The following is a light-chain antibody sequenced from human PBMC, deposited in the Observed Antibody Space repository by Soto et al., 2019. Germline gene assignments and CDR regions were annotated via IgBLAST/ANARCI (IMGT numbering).Light chain of an antibody. Sequence: DIQMTQSPSTLSASVGDRVTITCRASQSISSWLAWYQQKPGKAPKLLIYKASSLESGVQSRFSGSGSGTEFTLTISSLQRDDFATYYCQQYNSYWWTFGQGTKVEIK. J-gene: IGKJ1*01. CDR2: KAS. V-gene: IGKV1-5*03. CDR1: QSISSW. CDR3: QQYNSYWWT.